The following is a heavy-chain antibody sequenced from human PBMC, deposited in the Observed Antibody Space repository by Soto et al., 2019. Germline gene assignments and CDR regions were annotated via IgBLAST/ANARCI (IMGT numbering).Heavy chain of an antibody. CDR1: GGSISSYY. CDR3: ARGLFFGELSD. CDR2: IYYSGST. Sequence: SETLSLTCTVSGGSISSYYWSWIRQPPGKGLEWIGYIYYSGSTNYNPSLKSRVTISVDTSKNQFSLKLSSVTAADTAVYYCARGLFFGELSDWGQGTLVTVSS. V-gene: IGHV4-59*01. J-gene: IGHJ4*02. D-gene: IGHD3-16*02.